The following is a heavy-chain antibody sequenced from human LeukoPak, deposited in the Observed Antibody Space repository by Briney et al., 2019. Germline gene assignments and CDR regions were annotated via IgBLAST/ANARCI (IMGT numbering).Heavy chain of an antibody. CDR1: GGSISSYY. Sequence: SETLSLTCTVSGGSISSYYWSWIRQPPGKGLEWIGYIHYSGSTNYNPSLKSRVTISVDTSKSQFSLKLSSVTAADTAVYYCARGMDDSSGYFPHWGQGTLVTVSS. D-gene: IGHD3-22*01. CDR3: ARGMDDSSGYFPH. V-gene: IGHV4-59*01. J-gene: IGHJ4*02. CDR2: IHYSGST.